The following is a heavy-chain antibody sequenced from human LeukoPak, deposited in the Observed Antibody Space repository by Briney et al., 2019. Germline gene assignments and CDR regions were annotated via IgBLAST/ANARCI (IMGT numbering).Heavy chain of an antibody. V-gene: IGHV6-1*01. CDR1: GDSVSSNTAT. D-gene: IGHD6-13*01. Sequence: SQTLSLTCAISGDSVSSNTATWNWIRQSPSRGLEWLGRTYYRSKWFSDYALSVKSRIMINPDTSKNQFSLHLNSVIPEDTAIYYCARDEDGAAASNFDSWGQGILVTVSS. J-gene: IGHJ4*02. CDR3: ARDEDGAAASNFDS. CDR2: TYYRSKWFS.